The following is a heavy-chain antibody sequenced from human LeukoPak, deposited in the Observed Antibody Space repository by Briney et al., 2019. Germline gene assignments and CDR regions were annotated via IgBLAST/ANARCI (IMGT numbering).Heavy chain of an antibody. CDR3: ARGYYYDSSGYPY. J-gene: IGHJ4*02. V-gene: IGHV4-34*01. D-gene: IGHD3-22*01. CDR2: INHSGST. Sequence: KASEALSLTCVVYGASFSGYYWSWVRQPPGKGLEWIGEINHSGSTNYNPSLKSRVTISVDTSKNQFSLKLSSVTAADTAVYYCARGYYYDSSGYPYWGQGTLVTVSS. CDR1: GASFSGYY.